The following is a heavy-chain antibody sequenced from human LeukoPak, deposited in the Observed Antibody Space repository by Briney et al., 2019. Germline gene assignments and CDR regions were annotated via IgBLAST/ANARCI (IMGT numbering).Heavy chain of an antibody. V-gene: IGHV3-48*01. D-gene: IGHD2/OR15-2a*01. J-gene: IGHJ3*02. CDR2: ISSSSTTI. CDR3: ARVFRDAFDI. Sequence: GGSLRLSCAASEFTFSDYSMNWVRQAPGKGLDWVSYISSSSTTIYYADSVKGRFTISRDNSKNTLYLQMNSLRAEDTAVYSCARVFRDAFDIWGQGTMVTVSS. CDR1: EFTFSDYS.